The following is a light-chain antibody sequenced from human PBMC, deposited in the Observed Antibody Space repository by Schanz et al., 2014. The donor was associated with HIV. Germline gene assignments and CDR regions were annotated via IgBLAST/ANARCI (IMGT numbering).Light chain of an antibody. CDR3: SSHTTTGANV. CDR1: STDGGAYNL. Sequence: QSALSQPASVSGSPGQSITISCTGSSTDGGAYNLLSWYQQHPGKVPKLIIYDVSQRPSGVSNRFSGSKSGNTASLTISGLLAEDEADYYCSSHTTTGANVFGTGTKLTVL. CDR2: DVS. J-gene: IGLJ1*01. V-gene: IGLV2-14*03.